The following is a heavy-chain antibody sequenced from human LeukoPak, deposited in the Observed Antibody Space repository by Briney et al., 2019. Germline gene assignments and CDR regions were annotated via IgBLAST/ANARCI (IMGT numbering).Heavy chain of an antibody. J-gene: IGHJ6*03. CDR3: ARKRKGISSSYPFLNYYYMDV. Sequence: SETLSLTCTVSGGSISSYYWSWIRQPPGKGLEWIGYIYYSGSTNYNPSLKSRVTISVDTSKNQFSLKLSSVTAADTAVYYCARKRKGISSSYPFLNYYYMDVWGKGTTVTVSS. V-gene: IGHV4-59*12. D-gene: IGHD6-13*01. CDR2: IYYSGST. CDR1: GGSISSYY.